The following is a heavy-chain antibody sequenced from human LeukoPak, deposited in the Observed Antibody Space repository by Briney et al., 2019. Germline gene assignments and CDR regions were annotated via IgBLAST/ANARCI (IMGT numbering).Heavy chain of an antibody. CDR1: DGSITSYY. D-gene: IGHD6-13*01. V-gene: IGHV4-59*01. Sequence: SETLSLTCTVSDGSITSYYWSWIRQPPGKGLEWIGYIYSSGSTNYNPSLKSRVTISIDTPKNQFSLKLSSVTAADTSVYYCARGYRSSWAYCDYWGQGTLVTVSS. CDR2: IYSSGST. J-gene: IGHJ4*02. CDR3: ARGYRSSWAYCDY.